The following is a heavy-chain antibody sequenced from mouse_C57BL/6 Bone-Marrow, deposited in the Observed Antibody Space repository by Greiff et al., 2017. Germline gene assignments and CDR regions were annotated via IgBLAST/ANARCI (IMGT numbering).Heavy chain of an antibody. CDR1: GYAFTNYL. V-gene: IGHV1-54*01. J-gene: IGHJ3*01. CDR2: INPGSGGT. Sequence: VQLQQSGAELVRPGTSVKVSCKASGYAFTNYLIEWVKQRPGQGLEWIGVINPGSGGTNYNEKFKGKATLTADKSSSTAYMRLSSLTSEDSAVYFCARRGYGYLSWFAYWGQGTLVTVSA. D-gene: IGHD2-2*01. CDR3: ARRGYGYLSWFAY.